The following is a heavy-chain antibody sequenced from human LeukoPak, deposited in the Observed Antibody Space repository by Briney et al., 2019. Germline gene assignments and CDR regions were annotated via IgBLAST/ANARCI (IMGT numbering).Heavy chain of an antibody. D-gene: IGHD3-22*01. J-gene: IGHJ3*02. CDR2: VSGSGGST. CDR1: GFTFSNYA. CDR3: AREIYYDSRGYYSHGLDI. V-gene: IGHV3-23*01. Sequence: GGSLRLSCAASGFTFSNYAMSWVRQAPGKGLEWVSGVSGSGGSTYYADSVKGRFTISRDNSKNTLYLQMNSLRADDTAVYYCAREIYYDSRGYYSHGLDIWGQGTMVTVSS.